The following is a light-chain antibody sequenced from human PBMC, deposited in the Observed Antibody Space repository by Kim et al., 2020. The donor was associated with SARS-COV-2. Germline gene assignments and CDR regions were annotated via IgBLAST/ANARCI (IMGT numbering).Light chain of an antibody. CDR3: QQYNSSPWT. CDR1: QSVSSSY. CDR2: GTS. J-gene: IGKJ1*01. V-gene: IGKV3-20*01. Sequence: SPGERATLSCRASQSVSSSYLAWYQQKPGQALRLLIYGTSSRATGIPDRFSGSGSGTDFTLTISRLEPEDFAVYYCQQYNSSPWTFGQGTKVDIK.